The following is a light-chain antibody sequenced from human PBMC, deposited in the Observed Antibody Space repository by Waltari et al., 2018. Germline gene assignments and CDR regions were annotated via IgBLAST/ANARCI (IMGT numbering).Light chain of an antibody. V-gene: IGKV1-5*03. Sequence: DMQMTQSPSTLSASVGDRVTITCRASQSINSWLAWYQQKQGKAPKLMIYKASNLDSGVPSRFSGSGSGTEFTLTISSLQPYDAATYHCQQYDTFPETFGQGTTLEIK. CDR3: QQYDTFPET. CDR2: KAS. CDR1: QSINSW. J-gene: IGKJ2*01.